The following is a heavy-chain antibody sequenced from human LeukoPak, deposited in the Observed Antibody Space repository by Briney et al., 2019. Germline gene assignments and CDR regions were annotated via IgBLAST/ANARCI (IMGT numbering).Heavy chain of an antibody. CDR2: IYYSGST. J-gene: IGHJ5*02. CDR1: GGSISSYY. V-gene: IGHV4-59*12. CDR3: AREFTIFGVVIIENWFDP. D-gene: IGHD3-3*01. Sequence: PSETLSLTCTVSGGSISSYYWSWIRQPPGKGLEWIGYIYYSGSTDYNPSLKSRVTISVDTSKNQFSLKLSSVTAADTAVYYCAREFTIFGVVIIENWFDPWGQGTLVTVSS.